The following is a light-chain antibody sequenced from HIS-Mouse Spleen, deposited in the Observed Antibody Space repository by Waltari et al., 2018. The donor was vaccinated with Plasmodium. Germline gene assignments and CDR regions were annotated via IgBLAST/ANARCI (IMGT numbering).Light chain of an antibody. V-gene: IGLV2-11*01. CDR3: SSYTSSSTYV. Sequence: QSALTQPRSVSGSPGQSVPISCPGTSSDVGGYNYVSWYQQHPGKAPKLMIYDVSKRPSGVPDRFSGSKSGNTASLTISGLQAEDEADYYCSSYTSSSTYVFGTGTKVTVL. CDR2: DVS. J-gene: IGLJ1*01. CDR1: SSDVGGYNY.